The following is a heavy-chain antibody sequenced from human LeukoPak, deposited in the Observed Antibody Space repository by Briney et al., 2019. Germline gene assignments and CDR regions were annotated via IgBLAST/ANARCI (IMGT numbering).Heavy chain of an antibody. V-gene: IGHV4-59*08. J-gene: IGHJ4*02. CDR3: ATNPGFSNPAGDY. Sequence: SETLSLTCTVSGGSISGYYWSWIRQPPGKGLEWIGYIHYTGSTNYNPSLKGRVIISVDTSKNQFSLMLNSVTAADTAVYYCATNPGFSNPAGDYWGQGTLVTVSS. D-gene: IGHD6-13*01. CDR1: GGSISGYY. CDR2: IHYTGST.